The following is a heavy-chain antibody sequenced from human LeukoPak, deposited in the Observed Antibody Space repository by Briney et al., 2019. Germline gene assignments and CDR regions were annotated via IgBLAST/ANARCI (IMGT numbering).Heavy chain of an antibody. D-gene: IGHD1-20*01. J-gene: IGHJ4*02. CDR3: AKDRGSGYNWNDVLDY. V-gene: IGHV3-30*18. CDR1: GFTFTSYG. CDR2: ISYDVSDK. Sequence: GRSLRLSCAASGFTFTSYGMHWGRQAPGKGLEWVAVISYDVSDKYYVDSVKGRFTISRDTSKNTLYLQMNSLRAEDTAVYYCAKDRGSGYNWNDVLDYWGQGTLVTVSS.